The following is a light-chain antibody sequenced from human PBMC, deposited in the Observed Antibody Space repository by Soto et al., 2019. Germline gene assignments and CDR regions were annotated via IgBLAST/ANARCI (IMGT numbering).Light chain of an antibody. CDR2: DAS. CDR3: HQSYDIPT. J-gene: IGKJ5*01. V-gene: IGKV1-5*01. Sequence: DIQMTQSPSTLSASVGDRVIITFRASESISSWLAWYQQKPGKAPKLLIYDASSLESGVPSRFSGSGSGTDFTLTVSSLQPEDFATYYCHQSYDIPTFGQGTRLEIK. CDR1: ESISSW.